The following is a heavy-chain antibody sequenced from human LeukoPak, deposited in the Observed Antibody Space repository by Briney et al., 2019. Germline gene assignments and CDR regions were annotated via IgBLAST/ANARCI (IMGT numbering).Heavy chain of an antibody. J-gene: IGHJ4*02. CDR3: ATNYYDSSGHYSSRYYFDY. CDR1: GFTFSSYG. V-gene: IGHV3-33*01. CDR2: IWYDGSNK. D-gene: IGHD3-22*01. Sequence: SGRSLRLSCAASGFTFSSYGMHWVRQAPGKGLEWVAVIWYDGSNKYYADSVKGRFTISRDNSKNTLYLQMNSLRAEDTAVYYCATNYYDSSGHYSSRYYFDYWGQGTLVTVSS.